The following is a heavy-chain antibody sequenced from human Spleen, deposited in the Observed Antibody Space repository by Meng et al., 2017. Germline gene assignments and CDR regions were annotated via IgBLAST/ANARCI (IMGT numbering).Heavy chain of an antibody. V-gene: IGHV3-20*04. CDR2: INWNGGSI. J-gene: IGHJ4*02. D-gene: IGHD3-22*01. CDR1: GFMFDYYG. Sequence: GGSLRLSCAASGFMFDYYGMSWVRQAPGKGLEWVSDINWNGGSIHYADSVKGRFTISRDNAKNSLYLKMNSLRAEDTALYYCAREYYDSSGYYLDFDYWGQGTLVTVSS. CDR3: AREYYDSSGYYLDFDY.